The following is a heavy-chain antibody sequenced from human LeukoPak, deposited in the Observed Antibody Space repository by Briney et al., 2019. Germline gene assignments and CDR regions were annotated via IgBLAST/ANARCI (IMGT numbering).Heavy chain of an antibody. J-gene: IGHJ4*02. D-gene: IGHD6-13*01. CDR1: GYTFTSYG. Sequence: ASVKVSCKASGYTFTSYGISWVRQAPGQGLEWMGWISAYNGNTNYAQKLQGRVTMTTDTSTSTAYMEVRSLRSDDTAVYYCARVYLIVAAGTGRASWLDYWGQGTPVTVSS. V-gene: IGHV1-18*01. CDR3: ARVYLIVAAGTGRASWLDY. CDR2: ISAYNGNT.